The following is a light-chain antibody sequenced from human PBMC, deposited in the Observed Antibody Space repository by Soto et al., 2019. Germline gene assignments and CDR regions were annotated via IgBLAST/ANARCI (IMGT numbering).Light chain of an antibody. CDR1: HSISVW. J-gene: IGKJ2*01. CDR2: QAS. CDR3: QQYYTSPYT. Sequence: DIQMTQSPSTLSSSVGDRVTITCRASHSISVWLAWYQQKPGKAPKLLIYQASTLESGVPSRFSGRGSGTDFTLTISSLQHDDFATYYCQQYYTSPYTVGQGTKLEI. V-gene: IGKV1-5*03.